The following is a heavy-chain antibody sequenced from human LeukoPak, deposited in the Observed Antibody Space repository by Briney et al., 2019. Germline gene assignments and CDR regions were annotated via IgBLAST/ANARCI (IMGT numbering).Heavy chain of an antibody. CDR2: IKSKTDGGPT. Sequence: GGSLRLSCAVSGFTFSNAWMSWVRQASGKGLEWVGRIKSKTDGGPTDYAAPVKGRFTISRHDSKNTLYLQMNSLKTEDTAVYYCTTDLYSIGWYGGQGTLVTVSS. CDR1: GFTFSNAW. V-gene: IGHV3-15*01. CDR3: TTDLYSIGWY. J-gene: IGHJ4*02. D-gene: IGHD6-19*01.